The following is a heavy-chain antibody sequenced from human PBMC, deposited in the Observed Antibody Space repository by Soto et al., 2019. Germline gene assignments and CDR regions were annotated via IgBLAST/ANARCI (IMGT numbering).Heavy chain of an antibody. V-gene: IGHV1-18*04. J-gene: IGHJ3*02. Sequence: ASVKVSCKASGYTFTSYGISWVRQAPGQGLEWMGWISAYNGNTNYARKLQGRVTMTTDTSTSTAYMELRSLRSDDTAVYYCARDSSATDAFDIWGQGTMVTVSS. CDR2: ISAYNGNT. D-gene: IGHD1-26*01. CDR3: ARDSSATDAFDI. CDR1: GYTFTSYG.